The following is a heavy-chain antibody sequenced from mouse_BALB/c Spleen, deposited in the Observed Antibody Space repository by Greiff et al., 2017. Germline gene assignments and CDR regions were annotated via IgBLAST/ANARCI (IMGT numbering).Heavy chain of an antibody. J-gene: IGHJ4*01. CDR2: IWSGGST. CDR3: ARKNYRYDYAMDY. Sequence: QVQLKESGPGLVPPSQSLSITCTVSGFSLTSYGVHWVRQSPGKGLEWLGVIWSGGSTDYNAAFISRLSISKDNSKSHVFFKINSLQANDTAIYYSARKNYRYDYAMDYWGQGTSVTVSS. CDR1: GFSLTSYG. V-gene: IGHV2-2*02. D-gene: IGHD2-14*01.